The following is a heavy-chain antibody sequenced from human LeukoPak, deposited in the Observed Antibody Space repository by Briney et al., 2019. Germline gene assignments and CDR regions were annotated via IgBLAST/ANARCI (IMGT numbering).Heavy chain of an antibody. CDR1: GGSISSSSYY. D-gene: IGHD3-9*01. CDR3: ARGAYFDWFDY. Sequence: SETLSLTCTVSGGSISSSSYYWGWIRQPPGKGLEWIGSIYYSGSTYYNPSLKSRVTISVDTSKNQFSLKLSSVTAADTAVYYCARGAYFDWFDYWGQGTLVTVSS. CDR2: IYYSGST. J-gene: IGHJ4*02. V-gene: IGHV4-39*07.